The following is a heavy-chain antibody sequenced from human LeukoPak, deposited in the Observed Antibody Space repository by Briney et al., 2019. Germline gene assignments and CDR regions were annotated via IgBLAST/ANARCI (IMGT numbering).Heavy chain of an antibody. V-gene: IGHV4-38-2*02. D-gene: IGHD6-19*01. Sequence: SETLSLTCTVSDYSISSGYYWGWIRQPPGKGLEWIGSIYHSGSTYYNPSLKSPVTISVDTSKNQFSLKLSSVTAADTAVYYCARESSGWYVDFGGQGTLVTVSS. J-gene: IGHJ4*02. CDR2: IYHSGST. CDR1: DYSISSGYY. CDR3: ARESSGWYVDF.